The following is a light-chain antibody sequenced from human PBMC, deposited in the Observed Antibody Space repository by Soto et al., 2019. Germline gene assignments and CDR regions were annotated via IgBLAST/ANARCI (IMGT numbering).Light chain of an antibody. CDR1: ESVSRS. CDR2: GAS. V-gene: IGKV3-15*01. Sequence: EIVMTQSPATLSVSPGERATLSCGASESVSRSLAWYQQKPGQAPRLLIFGASIRATGIPARFSGSGSGTEFTLTISSLQSEDFALYFCHQYNNWPRTFAQGSKVEIK. CDR3: HQYNNWPRT. J-gene: IGKJ1*01.